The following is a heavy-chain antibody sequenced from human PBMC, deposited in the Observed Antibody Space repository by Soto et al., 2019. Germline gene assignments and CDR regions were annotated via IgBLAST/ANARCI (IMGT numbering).Heavy chain of an antibody. CDR1: GGTFSIHT. J-gene: IGHJ2*01. V-gene: IGHV1-69*08. CDR2: IIPALGTA. CDR3: ARPDYGDYWYFDL. Sequence: QDQLVQSGAEVKKPGSSVKVSCKASGGTFSIHTFSWVRQAPGQGLEWMGRIIPALGTATYAQKFQGRVTTTADESATTVYMEPTSLRSEDTAVYYCARPDYGDYWYFDLWGRGTLVTVSS. D-gene: IGHD4-17*01.